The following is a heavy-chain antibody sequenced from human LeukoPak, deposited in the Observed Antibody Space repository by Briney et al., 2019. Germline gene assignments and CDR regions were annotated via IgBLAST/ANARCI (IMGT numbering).Heavy chain of an antibody. CDR2: TAFNGSNNDYVT. Sequence: PRGSLRHSCAASGFTFSNYGMHWGRQAPRKRLGWVAVTAFNGSNNDYVTSYANSVQGRFTNSRDNSKNTLYLQMSSLRGEDTAVYYCARDGGSGWRGTVRFWGQGTMLIVSS. CDR1: GFTFSNYG. CDR3: ARDGGSGWRGTVRF. V-gene: IGHV3-30*03. J-gene: IGHJ3*01. D-gene: IGHD6-19*01.